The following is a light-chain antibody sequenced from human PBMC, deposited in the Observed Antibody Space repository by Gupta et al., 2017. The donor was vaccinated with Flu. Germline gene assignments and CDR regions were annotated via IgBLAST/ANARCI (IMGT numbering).Light chain of an antibody. CDR1: SCDVGSYKL. CDR3: CSYESRNSLV. V-gene: IGLV2-23*02. J-gene: IGLJ1*01. Sequence: SVSNSSTGTSCDVGSYKLVSWYQQDPGKAPKLMICDVSKRPSGVSNRFSGSRSGNTASLTISVLEAEDEADYYCCSYESRNSLVFGTGTKLTVL. CDR2: DVS.